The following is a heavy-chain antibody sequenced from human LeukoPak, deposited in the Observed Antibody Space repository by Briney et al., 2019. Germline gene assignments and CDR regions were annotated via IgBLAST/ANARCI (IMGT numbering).Heavy chain of an antibody. Sequence: QAGRSLRLSCAASGFTFSSYGMHWVRQAPGKGLEWVAVISYDGSKKYYADSVKGRFTISRDNSKNTLYLQMNSLRAEDTAVYYCAKDARDGNGYWGQGTLVTVSS. D-gene: IGHD2-8*01. V-gene: IGHV3-30*18. CDR1: GFTFSSYG. J-gene: IGHJ4*02. CDR3: AKDARDGNGY. CDR2: ISYDGSKK.